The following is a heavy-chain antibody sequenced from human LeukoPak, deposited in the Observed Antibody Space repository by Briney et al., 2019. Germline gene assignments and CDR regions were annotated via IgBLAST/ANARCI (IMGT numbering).Heavy chain of an antibody. CDR2: ISWNSGSI. CDR1: GFTFDDYA. Sequence: PGRSLRLSCAASGFTFDDYAMHWVRQAPGKGLEWVSGISWNSGSIGYADSVKGRFTISRDNAKNSLYLQMNSLRAEDTALYHCAKDDSRGAFDIWGQGTMVTVSS. D-gene: IGHD3-10*01. J-gene: IGHJ3*02. V-gene: IGHV3-9*01. CDR3: AKDDSRGAFDI.